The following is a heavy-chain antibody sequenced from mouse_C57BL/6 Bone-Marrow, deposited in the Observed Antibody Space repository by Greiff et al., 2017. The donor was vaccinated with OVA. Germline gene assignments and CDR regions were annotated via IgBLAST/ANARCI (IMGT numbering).Heavy chain of an antibody. CDR3: ARRANWGWYFDV. D-gene: IGHD4-1*01. CDR2: ISYSGST. Sequence: EVKLLESGPGMVKPSQSLSLTCTVTGYSITSGYDWHWIRHFPGNKLEWMGYISYSGSTNYNPSLKSRISITHDTSKNHFFLKLNSVTTEDTATYYCARRANWGWYFDVWGTGTTVTVSS. J-gene: IGHJ1*03. V-gene: IGHV3-1*01. CDR1: GYSITSGYD.